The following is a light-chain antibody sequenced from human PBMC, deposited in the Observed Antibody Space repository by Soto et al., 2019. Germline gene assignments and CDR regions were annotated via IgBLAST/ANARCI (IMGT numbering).Light chain of an antibody. CDR2: DAS. CDR1: QSITSN. CDR3: QQYNNWLRT. V-gene: IGKV3-15*01. J-gene: IGKJ1*01. Sequence: EIVMTQSPATLSVSPGERATLSCRASQSITSNLAWYQQKPGQAPRLLIYDASTRATGIPARFSGSGSGTDFTLTISSLQYEDFAVYYCQQYNNWLRTFGQGTKVEIQ.